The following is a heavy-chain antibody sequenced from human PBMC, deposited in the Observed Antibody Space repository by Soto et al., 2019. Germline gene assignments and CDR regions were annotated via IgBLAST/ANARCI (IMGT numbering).Heavy chain of an antibody. J-gene: IGHJ6*02. D-gene: IGHD3-3*01. CDR2: IIPIFGTA. CDR3: ARGLRITIFGVAEMDV. Sequence: SVKVSCKASGGTFSSYAISWVRQAPGQGLEWMGGIIPIFGTASYAQKFQGRVTITADESTSTAYMELSSLRSEDTAVYYCARGLRITIFGVAEMDVWGQGTTVTVSS. CDR1: GGTFSSYA. V-gene: IGHV1-69*13.